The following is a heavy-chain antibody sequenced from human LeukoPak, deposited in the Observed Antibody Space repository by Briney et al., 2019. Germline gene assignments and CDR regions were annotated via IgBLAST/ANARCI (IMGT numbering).Heavy chain of an antibody. CDR1: GFTFSNYG. D-gene: IGHD2-2*01. CDR2: ISYDGSNK. V-gene: IGHV3-30*18. Sequence: GRSLRLSCAASGFTFSNYGMHWVRQAPGKGLEWVAVISYDGSNKYYADSVKGRFTISKDNSKNTLYLQMNSLRAEDTAVYYCAKDRGYCTSTSCGGVDYWGQGTLVTVSS. CDR3: AKDRGYCTSTSCGGVDY. J-gene: IGHJ4*02.